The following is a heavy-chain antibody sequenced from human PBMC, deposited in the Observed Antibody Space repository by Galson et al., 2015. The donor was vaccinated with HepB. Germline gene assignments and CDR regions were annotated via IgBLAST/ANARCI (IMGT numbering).Heavy chain of an antibody. Sequence: SVKVSCKASGGTFSSYAISWVRQAPGQGLEWMGGIIPIFGTANYAQKFQGRVTITADESTSTAYMELSSLRSEDTAVYYCARAGRPVGQWLAPFDPWGQGTLVTVSS. D-gene: IGHD6-19*01. J-gene: IGHJ5*02. CDR2: IIPIFGTA. CDR1: GGTFSSYA. CDR3: ARAGRPVGQWLAPFDP. V-gene: IGHV1-69*13.